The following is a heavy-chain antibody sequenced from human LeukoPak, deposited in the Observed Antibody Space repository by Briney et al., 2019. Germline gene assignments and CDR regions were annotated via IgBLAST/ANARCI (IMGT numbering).Heavy chain of an antibody. J-gene: IGHJ4*02. CDR2: IKPNSGGT. V-gene: IGHV1-2*02. CDR1: GYTFTGYY. CDR3: AGQLWLSEVSGFDY. D-gene: IGHD5-18*01. Sequence: ASVKVSCKASGYTFTGYYMHWVRQAPGQGLEWMGWIKPNSGGTNYAQKFQGRVTMTRDTSISTAYMELSRLRSDDTAVYYCAGQLWLSEVSGFDYWGQGTLVTVSS.